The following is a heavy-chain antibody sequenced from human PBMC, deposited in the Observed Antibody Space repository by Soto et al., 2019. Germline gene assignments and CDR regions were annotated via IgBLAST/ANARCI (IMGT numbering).Heavy chain of an antibody. V-gene: IGHV4-30-4*01. CDR2: IYYSGSP. Sequence: QVQLQESGPGLVKPSQTLSLTCTFPGGSISSGGYYWSGIRQPPGKGLEWIGYIYYSGSPYYNPSLKSRVTISVDTSKNQYSLKLSSVTAADTAVYYFAREGYYYGMDVWGQGTTVTVSS. CDR1: GGSISSGGYY. CDR3: AREGYYYGMDV. J-gene: IGHJ6*02.